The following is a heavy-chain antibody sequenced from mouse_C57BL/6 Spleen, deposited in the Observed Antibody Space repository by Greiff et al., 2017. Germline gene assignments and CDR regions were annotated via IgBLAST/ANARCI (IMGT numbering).Heavy chain of an antibody. Sequence: VQLQQSGPELVKPGASVKISCKASGYTFTDYYMNWVKQSHGKSLEWIGDINPNNGGTSYNQKFKGKATLTVDKSSSTAYMELRSLTSEDSAVYYCARRGYGSYWGQGTTLTVSS. V-gene: IGHV1-26*01. CDR1: GYTFTDYY. CDR3: ARRGYGSY. CDR2: INPNNGGT. D-gene: IGHD1-1*01. J-gene: IGHJ2*01.